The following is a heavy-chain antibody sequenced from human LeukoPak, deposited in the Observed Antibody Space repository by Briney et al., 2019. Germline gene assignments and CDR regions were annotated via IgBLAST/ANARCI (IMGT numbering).Heavy chain of an antibody. CDR1: GGSISSSNW. CDR2: IYHSGST. Sequence: PSGTLSLTCAVSGGSISSSNWWSWVRQPPGKGLEWIGEIYHSGSTNYNPSLKSRVTISVDKSKNQFSLKLSSVTAADTAVYYCATIDYGDSRLGMDVWGQGTTVTVSS. V-gene: IGHV4-4*02. CDR3: ATIDYGDSRLGMDV. J-gene: IGHJ6*02. D-gene: IGHD4-17*01.